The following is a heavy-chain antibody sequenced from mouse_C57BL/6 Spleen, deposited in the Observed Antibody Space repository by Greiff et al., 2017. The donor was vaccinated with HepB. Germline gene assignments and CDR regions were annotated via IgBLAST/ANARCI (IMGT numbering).Heavy chain of an antibody. V-gene: IGHV14-4*01. J-gene: IGHJ1*03. Sequence: VQLQQSGAELVRPGASVKLSCTASGFNIKDDYMHWVKQRPEQGLEWIGWLDPENGDTEYASKFQGKATITADTSSNTAYLQLSSLTSEDTAVYYCTTGRQGYFDVWGTGTTVIVSS. D-gene: IGHD2-12*01. CDR3: TTGRQGYFDV. CDR1: GFNIKDDY. CDR2: LDPENGDT.